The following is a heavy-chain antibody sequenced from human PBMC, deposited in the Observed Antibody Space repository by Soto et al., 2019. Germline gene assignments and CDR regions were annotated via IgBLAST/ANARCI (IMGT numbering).Heavy chain of an antibody. CDR1: VFPFGANA. D-gene: IGHD1-26*01. J-gene: IGHJ4*02. V-gene: IGHV3-23*01. CDR2: LSNTGRRT. CDR3: ATELGATQGPFDN. Sequence: GGSLRLSCVVSVFPFGANAMSWVRQAPGKGLEWVSGLSNTGRRTSYADSVKGRFNISRDNSENTVYLQMNSLRVEDTAVYYCATELGATQGPFDNWGQGTLVTVSS.